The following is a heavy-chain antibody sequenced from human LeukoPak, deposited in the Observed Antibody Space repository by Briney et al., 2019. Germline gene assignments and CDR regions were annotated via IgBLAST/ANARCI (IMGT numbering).Heavy chain of an antibody. CDR2: IYHSGST. J-gene: IGHJ3*02. Sequence: SQTLSLTCTASGGSISSGGYYWSWIRQPPGKGLEWIGYIYHSGSTYYNPSLKSRVTISVDRSKNQFSLKLSSVTAADTAVYYCARGNSQAFDIWGQGTMVTVSS. CDR1: GGSISSGGYY. V-gene: IGHV4-30-2*01. D-gene: IGHD1/OR15-1a*01. CDR3: ARGNSQAFDI.